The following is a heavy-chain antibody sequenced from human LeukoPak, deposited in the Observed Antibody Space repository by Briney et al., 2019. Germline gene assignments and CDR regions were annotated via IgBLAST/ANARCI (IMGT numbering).Heavy chain of an antibody. J-gene: IGHJ4*02. CDR1: GGSISSTEW. Sequence: PSGTLSLTCAVSGGSISSTEWWTWVRPPPRKVLEWIGEIARGGTINYNPSLMSRVTISIDQSKNLLSLNLTSVTAADTAVYYCATRTMYADPLWGQGTLVTVSS. CDR3: ATRTMYADPL. D-gene: IGHD2-8*01. CDR2: IARGGTI. V-gene: IGHV4-4*02.